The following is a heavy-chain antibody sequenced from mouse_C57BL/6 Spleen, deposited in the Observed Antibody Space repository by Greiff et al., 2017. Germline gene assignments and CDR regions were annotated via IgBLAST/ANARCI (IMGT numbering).Heavy chain of an antibody. CDR3: ARKLGRLYAMDY. CDR2: ISGGGGNT. D-gene: IGHD4-1*01. V-gene: IGHV5-9*01. Sequence: EVKLMESGGGLVKPGGSLKLSCAASGFTFSSYTMSWVRQTPEKRLEWVATISGGGGNTYYPDSVKGRFTISRDNAKNTLYLQMSSLRSEDTALYYCARKLGRLYAMDYWGQGTSVTVSS. J-gene: IGHJ4*01. CDR1: GFTFSSYT.